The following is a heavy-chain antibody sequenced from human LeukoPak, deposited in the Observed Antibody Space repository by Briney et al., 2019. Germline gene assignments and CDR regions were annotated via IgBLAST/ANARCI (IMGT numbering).Heavy chain of an antibody. D-gene: IGHD3-10*01. Sequence: SETLSLTCTVPAGFISSGIYYWGWIRQPPGRGLEWIGSISHSGRTYYIPSLQSRVTMSVDTSKNQFSLRLTSVTAADTAVYFCARHQDGTGTHTLTYFDSWGQGTLVTVAS. CDR1: AGFISSGIYY. V-gene: IGHV4-39*01. CDR3: ARHQDGTGTHTLTYFDS. CDR2: ISHSGRT. J-gene: IGHJ4*02.